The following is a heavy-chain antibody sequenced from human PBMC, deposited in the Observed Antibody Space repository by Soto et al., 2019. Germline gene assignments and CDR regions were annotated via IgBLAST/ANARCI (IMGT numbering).Heavy chain of an antibody. D-gene: IGHD6-19*01. Sequence: EVQLVESGGGLVQPGGSLRLSCAASGLIFSDYHMDWVRQAPGKGLEWVGRIRRKANSYTTEYAASVKGRSTISRADSKNPLYLQMTSLKSEHTAVYYCAMLGGWSGGSSGMDVWGQGTAVTVSS. J-gene: IGHJ6*02. CDR2: IRRKANSYTT. V-gene: IGHV3-72*01. CDR3: AMLGGWSGGSSGMDV. CDR1: GLIFSDYH.